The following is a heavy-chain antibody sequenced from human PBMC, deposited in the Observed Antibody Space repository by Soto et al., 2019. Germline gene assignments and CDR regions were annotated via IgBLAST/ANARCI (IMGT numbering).Heavy chain of an antibody. J-gene: IGHJ5*02. CDR3: ARDLRYYDSSGYYGAVRYAL. V-gene: IGHV4-61*01. CDR2: IYYSGST. CDR1: AGSVSSGSYY. Sequence: SETLSLTCTVSAGSVSSGSYYWSWIRQPPGKGLEWIGYIYYSGSTNYNPSLKSRVTISVDTSKNQFSLKLSSVTAADTAVYYCARDLRYYDSSGYYGAVRYALWGQGTLVTVSA. D-gene: IGHD3-22*01.